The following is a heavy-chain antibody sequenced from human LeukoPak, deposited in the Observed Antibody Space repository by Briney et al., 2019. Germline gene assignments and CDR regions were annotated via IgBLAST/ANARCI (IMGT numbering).Heavy chain of an antibody. V-gene: IGHV3-23*01. Sequence: GGSLRLSCAASGFTFSSYDMSWVRQAPGKGLEWVSGISASGGSTHYADSVKGRFTISRDNSKNTLYLQMNSLRAEDTAVYFCAKDSLRSSGWYYFDYWGQGTLVTVSS. CDR2: ISASGGST. J-gene: IGHJ4*02. CDR1: GFTFSSYD. D-gene: IGHD6-19*01. CDR3: AKDSLRSSGWYYFDY.